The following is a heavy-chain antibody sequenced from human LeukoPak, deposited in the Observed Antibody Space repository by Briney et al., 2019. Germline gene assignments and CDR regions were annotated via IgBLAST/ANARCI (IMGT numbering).Heavy chain of an antibody. CDR3: ATVTTGAAE. CDR1: GFTFSDYY. D-gene: IGHD1-1*01. V-gene: IGHV3-11*01. Sequence: GGSLRLSCAASGFTFSDYYMNWIRQAPGPGLEWVSYITTSGATTWYADSVKGRFTISRDDAKNTLYLQMNSLRAEDTAMYYCATVTTGAAEWGQGTLVTVSS. J-gene: IGHJ4*02. CDR2: ITTSGATT.